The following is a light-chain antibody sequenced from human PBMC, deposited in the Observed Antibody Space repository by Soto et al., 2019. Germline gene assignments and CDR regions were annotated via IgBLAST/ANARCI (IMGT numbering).Light chain of an antibody. V-gene: IGKV1-9*01. CDR2: AAY. CDR1: QGISSY. J-gene: IGKJ5*01. Sequence: IQVTQSPSSLSASVGDRVTITCRASQGISSYLVWYQQKPGKAPTLLIYAAYTLQSGVPSRFSGSGSGTDFTLTISSLQPEDFATYYCQQLNSYPITFGQGTRLEIK. CDR3: QQLNSYPIT.